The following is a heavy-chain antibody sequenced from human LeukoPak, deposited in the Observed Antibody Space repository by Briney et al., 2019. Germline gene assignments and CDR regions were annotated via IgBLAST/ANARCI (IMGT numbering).Heavy chain of an antibody. Sequence: KPSETLSLTCAVYGGSFSGYYWSWIRQPPGKGLEWIGEINHSGSTNYNPSLKSRVTISVDTSKNQFSLKLSSVTAADTAVYYCARGVRRAAAGPRSITWLDPWGQGTLVTVSS. CDR3: ARGVRRAAAGPRSITWLDP. CDR1: GGSFSGYY. V-gene: IGHV4-34*01. CDR2: INHSGST. J-gene: IGHJ5*02. D-gene: IGHD6-13*01.